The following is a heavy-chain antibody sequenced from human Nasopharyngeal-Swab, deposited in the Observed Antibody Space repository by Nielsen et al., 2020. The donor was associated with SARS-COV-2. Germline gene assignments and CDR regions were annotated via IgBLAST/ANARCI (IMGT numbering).Heavy chain of an antibody. CDR1: GFTFSSYW. J-gene: IGHJ6*02. CDR2: INSDGSST. CDR3: ARAGVVVPAAINYYYGVDV. D-gene: IGHD2-2*01. V-gene: IGHV3-74*01. Sequence: GESLKISCAASGFTFSSYWMHWVRQAPGKGLVWVSRINSDGSSTSYADSVKGRFTISRDNAKNTLYLQMNSLRAEDTAVYYCARAGVVVPAAINYYYGVDVWGQGTTVTVSS.